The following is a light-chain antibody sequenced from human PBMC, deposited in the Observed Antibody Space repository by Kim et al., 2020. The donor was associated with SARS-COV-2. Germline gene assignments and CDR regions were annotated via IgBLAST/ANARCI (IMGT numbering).Light chain of an antibody. CDR1: QSISTW. CDR3: QQYNGFSYT. CDR2: RAS. Sequence: SASVGDRVIISCRARQSISTWLAWYQQKPGKAPKLLIYRASYLYSGVPSRFSGSGSGTDFTLTISSLQPDDFATYYCQQYNGFSYTFGQGTKLEI. J-gene: IGKJ2*01. V-gene: IGKV1-5*03.